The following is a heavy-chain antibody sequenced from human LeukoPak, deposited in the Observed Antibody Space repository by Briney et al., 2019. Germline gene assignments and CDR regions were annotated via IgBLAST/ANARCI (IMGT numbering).Heavy chain of an antibody. CDR3: ARDFMYNTNCVGC. J-gene: IGHJ4*02. CDR1: GFTFSNYW. CDR2: INGDGRST. Sequence: GGSLRLSCAASGFTFSNYWMHWVRQAPGKGLVWVSRINGDGRSTTYADSVKGRFTISRGNAENTLYLQMNSLRADDTAVYYCARDFMYNTNCVGCWGQGTLVTVSS. V-gene: IGHV3-74*01. D-gene: IGHD2-2*01.